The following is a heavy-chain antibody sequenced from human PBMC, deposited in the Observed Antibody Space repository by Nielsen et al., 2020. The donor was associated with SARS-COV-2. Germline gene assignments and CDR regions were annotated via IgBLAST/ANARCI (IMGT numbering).Heavy chain of an antibody. Sequence: SETLSLTCTVSGGSISSSSYYWGWIRQPPGKGLEWIGSIYYSGSTYYNPSLKSRVTISVDTSKNQFSLKLSSVTAADTAVYYCASGGQWLVRPYYYYYGMDVWGQGTTVTVSS. CDR1: GGSISSSSYY. CDR2: IYYSGST. V-gene: IGHV4-39*01. D-gene: IGHD6-19*01. CDR3: ASGGQWLVRPYYYYYGMDV. J-gene: IGHJ6*02.